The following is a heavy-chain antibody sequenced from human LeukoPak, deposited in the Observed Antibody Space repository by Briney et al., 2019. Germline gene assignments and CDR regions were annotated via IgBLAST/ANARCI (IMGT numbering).Heavy chain of an antibody. CDR1: GASVSSDY. V-gene: IGHV4-59*08. Sequence: PSETLSLTCTVSGASVSSDYWSWIRQSPGKGLEWIGYIYHSGHTMSNPSLRSRVSLSLDTSNNQFSLKLSSVTAADTAVYYCARHPFQYPFDHWGQGTVVSVSS. CDR2: IYHSGHT. J-gene: IGHJ5*02. CDR3: ARHPFQYPFDH. D-gene: IGHD4-4*01.